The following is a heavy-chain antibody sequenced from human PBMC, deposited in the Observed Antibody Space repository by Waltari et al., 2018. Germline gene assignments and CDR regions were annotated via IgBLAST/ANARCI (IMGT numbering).Heavy chain of an antibody. Sequence: EVQLVQSGAEVKKPGESLKISCKGSGYSFTSYWIGWVRQMPGKGLEWMGIIYPGDSDTRYSPSFQGQVTTSADKSISTAYLQWSSLKASDTAMYYCARSIDSSGWYYDSYYYYGMDVWGQGTTVTVSS. V-gene: IGHV5-51*03. CDR3: ARSIDSSGWYYDSYYYYGMDV. CDR2: IYPGDSDT. J-gene: IGHJ6*02. CDR1: GYSFTSYW. D-gene: IGHD6-19*01.